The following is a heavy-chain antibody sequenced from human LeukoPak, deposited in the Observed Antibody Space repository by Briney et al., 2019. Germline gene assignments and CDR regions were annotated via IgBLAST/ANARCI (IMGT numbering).Heavy chain of an antibody. CDR3: TRDSSGYYYEAFDI. CDR2: IKSKTDGGTT. V-gene: IGHV3-15*01. D-gene: IGHD3-22*01. CDR1: GFTFSNAW. J-gene: IGHJ3*02. Sequence: GGSLRLSCAASGFTFSNAWMSWVRQAPGKGLEWVGRIKSKTDGGTTDYAAPVKGRFTISRDDSKNTLYLQMNSLKTEDTAVYYCTRDSSGYYYEAFDIWGQGTMVTVSS.